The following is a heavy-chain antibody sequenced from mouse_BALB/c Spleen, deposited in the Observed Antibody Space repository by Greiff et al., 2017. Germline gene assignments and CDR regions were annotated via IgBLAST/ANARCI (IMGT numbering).Heavy chain of an antibody. D-gene: IGHD6-1*01. Sequence: EVQVVESGGGLVQPGGSLKLSCAASGFTFSSYTMSWVRQTPEKRLEWVAYISNGGGSTYYPDTVKGRFTISRDNAKNTLYLQMSSLKSEDTAMYYCARRSGDGAWFAYWGQGTLVTVSA. J-gene: IGHJ3*01. V-gene: IGHV5-12-2*01. CDR1: GFTFSSYT. CDR3: ARRSGDGAWFAY. CDR2: ISNGGGST.